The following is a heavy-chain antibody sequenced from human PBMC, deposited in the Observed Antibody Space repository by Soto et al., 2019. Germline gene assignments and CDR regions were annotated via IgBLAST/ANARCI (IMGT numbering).Heavy chain of an antibody. D-gene: IGHD6-13*01. J-gene: IGHJ4*02. CDR3: ARGPYSSRWYDAPFDY. Sequence: PGGSLRLSCAASGFTFSTYGMHWVRQAPGKGLEWVAVIWYDGSNKYYADSVKGRFTISRDNSKNTLSLQMNSLRAEDTAVYYCARGPYSSRWYDAPFDYWGQGTLVTVSS. CDR2: IWYDGSNK. V-gene: IGHV3-33*01. CDR1: GFTFSTYG.